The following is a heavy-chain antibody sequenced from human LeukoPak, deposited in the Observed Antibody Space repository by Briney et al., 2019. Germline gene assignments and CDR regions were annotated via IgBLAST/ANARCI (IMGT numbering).Heavy chain of an antibody. J-gene: IGHJ6*02. Sequence: GGSLRLSRAASGFTFSSYAMSWVRQTPGKGLEWVSAISGSGGSTYYADSVKGRFTISRDNSKNTLFLQMNSLRAEDTAPYYCAKSVAIYFYYGLDVWGQGTTVTVSS. CDR1: GFTFSSYA. D-gene: IGHD3-3*01. CDR2: ISGSGGST. V-gene: IGHV3-23*01. CDR3: AKSVAIYFYYGLDV.